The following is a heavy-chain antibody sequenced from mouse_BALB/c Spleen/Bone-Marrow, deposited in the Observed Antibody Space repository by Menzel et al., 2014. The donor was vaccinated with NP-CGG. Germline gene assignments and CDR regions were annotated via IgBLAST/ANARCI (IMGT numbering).Heavy chain of an antibody. CDR2: ILPESGRA. Sequence: QVQLQQSGAELMKPGVSVKISCKATGYTFSSYWIEWLNQRPGHGLEWIGEILPESGRANYNEKFKGKATLTADKSSSTAYMQLSSLASEDSAVYYCARRRREYYFDYWGQGTTLTVSS. D-gene: IGHD2-12*01. CDR1: GYTFSSYW. V-gene: IGHV1-9*01. J-gene: IGHJ2*01. CDR3: ARRRREYYFDY.